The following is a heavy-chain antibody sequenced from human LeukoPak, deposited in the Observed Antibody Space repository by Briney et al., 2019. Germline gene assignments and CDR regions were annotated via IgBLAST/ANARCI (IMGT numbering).Heavy chain of an antibody. CDR3: ARTHEAYCGGDCYLYAFNI. J-gene: IGHJ3*02. CDR1: GYTFTGYY. CDR2: INPNSGGA. Sequence: ASVKVSCKASGYTFTGYYMHWVRQAPGQGLEWMGWINPNSGGANYAQKFQGRVTMTRDTSISTAYMELSRLRSDDTAVYSCARTHEAYCGGDCYLYAFNIWGQGTMVTVSS. V-gene: IGHV1-2*02. D-gene: IGHD2-21*01.